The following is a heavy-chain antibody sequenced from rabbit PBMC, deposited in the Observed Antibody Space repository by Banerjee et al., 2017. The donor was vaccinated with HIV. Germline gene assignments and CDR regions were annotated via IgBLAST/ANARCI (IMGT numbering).Heavy chain of an antibody. V-gene: IGHV1S40*01. D-gene: IGHD4-1*01. Sequence: QSLEESGGDLVQPEGSLTLTCKASGFSFSNNAMCWVRQAPGKGLEWIACINTSSGNTVYATWAKGRFTISRTSSTTVALQMTSLTAADTATYFCARDLAGVIGWNFDLWGPGTLVTVS. CDR3: ARDLAGVIGWNFDL. J-gene: IGHJ4*01. CDR1: GFSFSNNA. CDR2: INTSSGNT.